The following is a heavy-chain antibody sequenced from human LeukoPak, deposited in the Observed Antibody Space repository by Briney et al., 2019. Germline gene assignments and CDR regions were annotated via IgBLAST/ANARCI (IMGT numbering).Heavy chain of an antibody. Sequence: GASVKVSCKASGGTFSSYAISWVRQAPGQGLEWMGGIIPIFGTANYAQKFQGRVTITADESTSTAYMELSSLRSEDTAVYYCARDHVTHKGLGYDPYYYYYGMDVWGQGTTVTVSS. CDR2: IIPIFGTA. D-gene: IGHD3-3*01. J-gene: IGHJ6*02. CDR3: ARDHVTHKGLGYDPYYYYYGMDV. V-gene: IGHV1-69*13. CDR1: GGTFSSYA.